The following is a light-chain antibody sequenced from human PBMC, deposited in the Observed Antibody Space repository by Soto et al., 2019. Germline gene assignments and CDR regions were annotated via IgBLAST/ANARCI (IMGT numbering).Light chain of an antibody. CDR3: QQGHSNSYT. Sequence: DIQMTQSPYSLSASVGDSVTITCRASQNIRTYLNWYQQKPGRAPKLLIHSASALPSGVPSRFSGSGSGTEFTLTMSGLQHEDCATYYCQQGHSNSYTCGQGTKVDI. J-gene: IGKJ2*01. V-gene: IGKV1-39*01. CDR2: SAS. CDR1: QNIRTY.